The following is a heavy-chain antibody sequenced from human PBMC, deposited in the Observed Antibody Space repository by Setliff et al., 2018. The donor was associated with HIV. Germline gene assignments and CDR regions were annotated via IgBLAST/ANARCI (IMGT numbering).Heavy chain of an antibody. CDR3: AKDTSMPIEGSYHFYGLDV. Sequence: ETLSLTCGLNGVPFSDYYWNWIRQSPGKGLEWVSRINADGSITDYADSVKGRFTISRDNAKNTLYMQMNSLRAEDTAVYYCAKDTSMPIEGSYHFYGLDVWGQGTAVTVSS. CDR1: GVPFSDYY. J-gene: IGHJ6*02. CDR2: INADGSIT. D-gene: IGHD2-2*01. V-gene: IGHV3-74*01.